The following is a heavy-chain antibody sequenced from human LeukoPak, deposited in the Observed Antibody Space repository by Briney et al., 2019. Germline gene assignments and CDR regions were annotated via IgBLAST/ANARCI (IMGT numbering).Heavy chain of an antibody. D-gene: IGHD5-12*01. Sequence: PGGSLRLSCAASGFTLTNYAMSWVRQAPGKGLEWVSSINPSSGNTYYADSVKGRFTIFGDNSKNTLYLQMNSLRAEDTAVYYCAKEDMAAAVYYFDYWGQGTLVTVSS. CDR3: AKEDMAAAVYYFDY. J-gene: IGHJ4*02. CDR1: GFTLTNYA. CDR2: INPSSGNT. V-gene: IGHV3-23*01.